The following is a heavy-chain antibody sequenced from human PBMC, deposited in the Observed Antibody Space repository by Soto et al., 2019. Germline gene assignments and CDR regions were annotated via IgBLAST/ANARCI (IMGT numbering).Heavy chain of an antibody. CDR2: ISWDGGST. CDR3: AKEFGQGYYYDMDV. V-gene: IGHV3-43*01. CDR1: GFTLDDYT. J-gene: IGHJ6*02. Sequence: PLGSLMLSCAASGFTLDDYTMHWVLQAPGKGLEWVSLISWDGGSTCCADSLKGRFSISRDNSKNSLYLQMNSLRTEDTAFYYCAKEFGQGYYYDMDVWAQRTTVTVSS. D-gene: IGHD3-16*01.